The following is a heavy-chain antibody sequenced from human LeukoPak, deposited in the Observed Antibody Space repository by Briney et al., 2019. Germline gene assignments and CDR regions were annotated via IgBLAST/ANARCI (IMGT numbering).Heavy chain of an antibody. Sequence: PGGSLRLSCAASGVTFSNYNLNWVRQAPGKGLEWVSYISDGSSTIYYEDSVRGRFTISRDNAKNSLYLQINSLRDEDTAVYYCARETVGLDYWGQGTLVTVSS. J-gene: IGHJ4*02. D-gene: IGHD1-14*01. V-gene: IGHV3-48*02. CDR2: ISDGSSTI. CDR3: ARETVGLDY. CDR1: GVTFSNYN.